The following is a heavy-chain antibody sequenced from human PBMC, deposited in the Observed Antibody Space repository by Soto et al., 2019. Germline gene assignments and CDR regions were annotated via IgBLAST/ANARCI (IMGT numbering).Heavy chain of an antibody. CDR1: GGSISSGDYY. CDR3: ARQSSGWYNWFDP. V-gene: IGHV4-30-4*01. Sequence: SETLSLTCTVSGGSISSGDYYWSWIRQPPGKGLEWIGYIYYSGSTFYNPSLKSRLTISVDTSKNQFSLKLSSVTAAETAVYYCARQSSGWYNWFDPWGQGTLVTVSS. CDR2: IYYSGST. J-gene: IGHJ5*02. D-gene: IGHD6-19*01.